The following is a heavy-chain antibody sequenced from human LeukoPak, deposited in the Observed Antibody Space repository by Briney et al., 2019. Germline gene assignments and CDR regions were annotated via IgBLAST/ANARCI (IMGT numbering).Heavy chain of an antibody. CDR2: INEDGNKK. CDR3: ARGPSGYHNT. D-gene: IGHD5-12*01. CDR1: GFTFRNYW. Sequence: GGSLRLSCAVSGFTFRNYWMSWVRQAPGKGLEWVANINEDGNKKYYADSVKGRFTISRDNSKNTLYLQMNSLRAEDTAVYYCARGPSGYHNTGGQGTLVTVSS. J-gene: IGHJ4*02. V-gene: IGHV3-7*01.